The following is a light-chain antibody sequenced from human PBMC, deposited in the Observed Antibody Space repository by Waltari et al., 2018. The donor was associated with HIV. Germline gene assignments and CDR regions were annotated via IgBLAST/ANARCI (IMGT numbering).Light chain of an antibody. V-gene: IGLV6-57*03. J-gene: IGLJ2*01. CDR1: SGSIASNY. CDR3: QSFDTSNQWI. CDR2: EDD. Sequence: NFMLTQPPSVSESPGKTVTISCTRSSGSIASNYVQWYQQRPGSAPTTLIYEDDQRPPGVPDRFAGSIYTSSNSASLTISGLKTEYEADYYCQSFDTSNQWIFGGGTKLTVL.